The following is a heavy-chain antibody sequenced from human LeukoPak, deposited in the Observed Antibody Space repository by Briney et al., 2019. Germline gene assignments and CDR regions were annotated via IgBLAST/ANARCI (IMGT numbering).Heavy chain of an antibody. V-gene: IGHV3-53*04. Sequence: GGSLRLSCAVSGFTASSNYMSWVRQAPGKGLEWVSVIYSDDRTYYADSVKGRFTISRHTSKKTLYLQVNSLRAEDTAVYYCAREVMAKRRAFDIWGQGTVVTVSS. CDR2: IYSDDRT. CDR3: AREVMAKRRAFDI. D-gene: IGHD2-8*01. J-gene: IGHJ3*02. CDR1: GFTASSNY.